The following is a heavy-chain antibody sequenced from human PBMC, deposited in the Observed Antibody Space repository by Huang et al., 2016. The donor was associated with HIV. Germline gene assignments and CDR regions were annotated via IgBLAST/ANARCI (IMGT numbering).Heavy chain of an antibody. V-gene: IGHV4-30-4*08. CDR1: GDSISRGGYL. Sequence: QVQLQESGPGPVKPSQTLSLTCTVSGDSISRGGYLWSWIRQSPGKGLAWIGSIYYTWTTSDNPSLRSRVTMSVDTSKNQFSLRLTSVTAEDTAVYYCARDRITQCNGGRCYSDWSDPWGQGTLVIVSS. D-gene: IGHD2-15*01. J-gene: IGHJ5*02. CDR2: IYYTWTT. CDR3: ARDRITQCNGGRCYSDWSDP.